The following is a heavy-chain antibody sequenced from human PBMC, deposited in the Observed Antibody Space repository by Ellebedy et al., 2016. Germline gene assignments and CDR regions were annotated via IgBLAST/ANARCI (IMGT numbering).Heavy chain of an antibody. V-gene: IGHV4-59*01. Sequence: SETLSLTCTVSGGSISSYYWSWIRQPPGKGLEWIGYIYYSGSTNYNPSLKSRVTISVDTSKNQFSLKLSSVTAADTAVYYCARVRYYDSSGYYSHYYYYGMDVWGQGTTVTVSS. CDR3: ARVRYYDSSGYYSHYYYYGMDV. CDR1: GGSISSYY. J-gene: IGHJ6*02. D-gene: IGHD3-22*01. CDR2: IYYSGST.